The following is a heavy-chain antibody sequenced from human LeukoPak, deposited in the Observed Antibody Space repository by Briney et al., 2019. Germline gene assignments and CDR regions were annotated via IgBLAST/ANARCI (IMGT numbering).Heavy chain of an antibody. D-gene: IGHD6-19*01. V-gene: IGHV3-15*01. J-gene: IGHJ5*02. CDR3: TTARAAVAGRFDP. CDR1: GFTFSNAW. Sequence: PGGSLRLSCAASGFTFSNAWMSWVRQAPGKGLEWVGLIKSKTDGGTTDCAAPVKGRFTISRDDSKNTLYLQMNSLKTEDTAVYYCTTARAAVAGRFDPWGQGTLVTVSS. CDR2: IKSKTDGGTT.